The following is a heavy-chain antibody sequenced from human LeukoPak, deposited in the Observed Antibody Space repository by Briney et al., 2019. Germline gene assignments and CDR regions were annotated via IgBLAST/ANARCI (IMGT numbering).Heavy chain of an antibody. J-gene: IGHJ6*03. D-gene: IGHD2-15*01. Sequence: ASVKVSCKASGYTFTGYYMHWVRHAPGQGLEWMGRINPNSGGTNYAQKLQGRVTMTRDTSISTAYMELSRLRSDDTAVYYCLVATTGSYYYYYMDVWGKGTTVTVSS. CDR2: INPNSGGT. V-gene: IGHV1-2*06. CDR1: GYTFTGYY. CDR3: LVATTGSYYYYYMDV.